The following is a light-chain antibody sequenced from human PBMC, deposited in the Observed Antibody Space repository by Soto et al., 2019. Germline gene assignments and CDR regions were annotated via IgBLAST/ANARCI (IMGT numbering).Light chain of an antibody. CDR2: DAS. CDR3: QQYNSYSR. V-gene: IGKV1-5*01. J-gene: IGKJ1*01. Sequence: DIQMTQSPSTLSASVGDRVTITCRASQSISSWLAWYQQKPGKAPKLLIYDASSLESGVPSRLSGGGSGTEFTLTNSSLQPDDFATYYCQQYNSYSRFGQGTKVEIK. CDR1: QSISSW.